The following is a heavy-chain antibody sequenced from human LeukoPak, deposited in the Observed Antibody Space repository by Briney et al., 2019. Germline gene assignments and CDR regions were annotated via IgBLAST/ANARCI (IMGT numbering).Heavy chain of an antibody. D-gene: IGHD2-8*01. Sequence: PSETLSLTRTVSGGSISSYYWSWIRQPAGKGLEWIGRIYTSGSTNYNPSLKSRVTMSVDTSKNQFSLKLSSVTAADTAVYYCARVAKGCTNGVCYTEWFDPWGQGTLVTVSS. CDR1: GGSISSYY. J-gene: IGHJ5*02. CDR2: IYTSGST. CDR3: ARVAKGCTNGVCYTEWFDP. V-gene: IGHV4-4*07.